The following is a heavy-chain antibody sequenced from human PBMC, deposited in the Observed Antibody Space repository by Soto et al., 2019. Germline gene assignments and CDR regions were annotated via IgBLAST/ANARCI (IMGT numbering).Heavy chain of an antibody. CDR1: GGSISSYY. Sequence: SETLSLTCTVSGGSISSYYWSWIRQPPGKGLEWIGYIYYSGSTNYNPSLKSRVTISVDTSKNQFSLKLSSVTAADTAVYYCARGFYDYGDLPTLDYWGQGTLVTGLL. CDR3: ARGFYDYGDLPTLDY. D-gene: IGHD4-17*01. V-gene: IGHV4-59*01. J-gene: IGHJ4*02. CDR2: IYYSGST.